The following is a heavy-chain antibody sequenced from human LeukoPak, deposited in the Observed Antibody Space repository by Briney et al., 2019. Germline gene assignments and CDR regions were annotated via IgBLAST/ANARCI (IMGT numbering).Heavy chain of an antibody. J-gene: IGHJ4*02. D-gene: IGHD6-13*01. V-gene: IGHV1-18*01. CDR1: GYTFRNFA. CDR3: ARFEDGSSWPWPGLDY. CDR2: ISAYNGNT. Sequence: GASVKVSCKASGYTFRNFAISWVRQAPGQGLEWMGWISAYNGNTNYAQRVQGRVTMTTDTSTSTAYMELGSLRTDDTAIYYCARFEDGSSWPWPGLDYWGQGTLVTVSS.